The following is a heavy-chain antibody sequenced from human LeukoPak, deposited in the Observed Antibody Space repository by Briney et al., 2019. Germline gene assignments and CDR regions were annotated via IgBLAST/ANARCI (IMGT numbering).Heavy chain of an antibody. D-gene: IGHD1-20*01. CDR2: INTDTGNP. V-gene: IGHV7-4-1*02. J-gene: IGHJ3*01. Sequence: ASVKVPCKASGYTFTSYDINWVRQATGQGLEWMGWINTDTGNPTYAQGFTGHYVFSLDTSVSTAYLQIISLKAEDTAVYYCARAGLTGSKVAFDVWGQGTMVTVSS. CDR1: GYTFTSYD. CDR3: ARAGLTGSKVAFDV.